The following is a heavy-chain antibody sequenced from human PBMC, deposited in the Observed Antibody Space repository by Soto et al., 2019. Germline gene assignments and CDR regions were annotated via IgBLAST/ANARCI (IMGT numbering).Heavy chain of an antibody. CDR3: ARGYGDYRGDYFDY. CDR2: ISSSSSYT. Sequence: KPGGSLRLSCAASGFTFSDYYMSWIRQAPGKGLEWVSYISSSSSYTNYADSVKGRFTISRDNAKNSLYLQMNSLRAEDTAVYYCARGYGDYRGDYFDYWGQGTLVTVSS. J-gene: IGHJ4*02. CDR1: GFTFSDYY. D-gene: IGHD4-17*01. V-gene: IGHV3-11*06.